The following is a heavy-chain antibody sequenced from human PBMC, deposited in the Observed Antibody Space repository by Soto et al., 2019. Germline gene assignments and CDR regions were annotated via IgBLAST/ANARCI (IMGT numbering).Heavy chain of an antibody. CDR1: GFSFSDYD. J-gene: IGHJ6*02. CDR2: IGIAGDT. V-gene: IGHV3-13*01. Sequence: DVQLVESGGTLVQPGGSLRLSCAASGFSFSDYDMHWVRQATGKGLEWVSGIGIAGDTYYTGSVKGRFPISRENAKNSLYLQMNSLGAGDTAVYYCARDRHGVDGWGQGTTVNVSS. CDR3: ARDRHGVDG.